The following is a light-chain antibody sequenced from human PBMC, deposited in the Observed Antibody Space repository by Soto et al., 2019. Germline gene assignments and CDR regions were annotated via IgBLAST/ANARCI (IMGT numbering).Light chain of an antibody. J-gene: IGKJ1*01. Sequence: DIQMTQSPSSLSASVGDRVTITCRASQSISNHLNWYQQKPGTAPRLLIYSASSVKAGVPPRFSGSGSGRDFTLTISSLRPEDTAIYFCQQSYTSPPWTFGQGTKVEIK. CDR3: QQSYTSPPWT. CDR1: QSISNH. CDR2: SAS. V-gene: IGKV1-39*01.